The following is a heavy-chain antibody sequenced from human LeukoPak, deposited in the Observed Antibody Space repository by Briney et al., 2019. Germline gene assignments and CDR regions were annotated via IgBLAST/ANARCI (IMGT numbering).Heavy chain of an antibody. CDR2: IIPIFGTA. CDR3: ARYFFSGPGSYYSPSVYYYGMDV. V-gene: IGHV1-69*06. CDR1: GGTFGSYA. J-gene: IGHJ6*04. Sequence: ASVKVSCKASGGTFGSYAISWVRQAPGQGLEWMGGIIPIFGTANYAQKFQGRVTITADKSTSTAYMELSSLRSEDTAVYYCARYFFSGPGSYYSPSVYYYGMDVWGKGTTVTVSS. D-gene: IGHD3-10*01.